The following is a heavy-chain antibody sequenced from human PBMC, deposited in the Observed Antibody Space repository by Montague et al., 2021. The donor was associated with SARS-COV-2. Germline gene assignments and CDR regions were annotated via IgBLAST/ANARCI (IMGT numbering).Heavy chain of an antibody. Sequence: SETLSLTCAVSGGSISSSNYWFWFRHPPRKGLEWIGEVYHGGRTXYKPSLQSRVTISVDKSNNQLSLMLSSVTAADTAVYYCARQGVFSYTLGETWGQGTMVTVSS. V-gene: IGHV4-4*02. CDR2: VYHGGRT. J-gene: IGHJ5*02. D-gene: IGHD1-26*01. CDR3: ARQGVFSYTLGET. CDR1: GGSISSSNY.